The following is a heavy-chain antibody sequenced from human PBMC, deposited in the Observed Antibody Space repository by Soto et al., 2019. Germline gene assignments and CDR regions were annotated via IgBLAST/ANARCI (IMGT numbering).Heavy chain of an antibody. D-gene: IGHD6-6*01. CDR1: GFSFSSYS. V-gene: IGHV3-48*01. CDR3: ARDDTVFRGPSVLIMAARPRKGYFDL. J-gene: IGHJ2*01. Sequence: EVQLVESGGGLAQPGGSLRLSCAASGFSFSSYSMNWVRQAPGKGLEWVSYISMTSSTLSYADYVKGRFTISRDNAKNSLYLKMNSLRAEYTAVYYCARDDTVFRGPSVLIMAARPRKGYFDLWGRGTLVAVSS. CDR2: ISMTSSTL.